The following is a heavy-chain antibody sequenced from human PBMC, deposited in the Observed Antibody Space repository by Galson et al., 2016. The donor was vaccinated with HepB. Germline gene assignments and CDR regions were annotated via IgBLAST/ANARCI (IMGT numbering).Heavy chain of an antibody. CDR1: GFIVSSHY. Sequence: SLRLSCAASGFIVSSHYMNWVRQVPGKGLEWVAIIYSGGATYYADSVKGLFTISRDNPKNTVFLKMNSLRADDTAVYYCARDPGRIDAAGHPDSWGQGTLVTVSS. V-gene: IGHV3-53*01. J-gene: IGHJ5*01. CDR2: IYSGGAT. D-gene: IGHD6-13*01. CDR3: ARDPGRIDAAGHPDS.